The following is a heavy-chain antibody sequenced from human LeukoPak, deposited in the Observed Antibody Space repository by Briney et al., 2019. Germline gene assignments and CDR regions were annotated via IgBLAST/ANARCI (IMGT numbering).Heavy chain of an antibody. V-gene: IGHV4-39*01. J-gene: IGHJ4*01. D-gene: IGHD3-22*01. Sequence: SETLSLTCTVSGGSISSSSYYWGWIRQPPGKGLEWIGSIYYSGTTYYNPSLKSRVTISVDTSKTQFSLKLSSVTAADTAVYYCARPYYYDSSGYYGSFDIWGQGTLATVSS. CDR3: ARPYYYDSSGYYGSFDI. CDR2: IYYSGTT. CDR1: GGSISSSSYY.